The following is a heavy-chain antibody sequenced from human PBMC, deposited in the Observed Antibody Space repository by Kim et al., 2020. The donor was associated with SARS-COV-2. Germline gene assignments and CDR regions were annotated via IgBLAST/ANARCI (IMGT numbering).Heavy chain of an antibody. J-gene: IGHJ6*02. D-gene: IGHD6-13*01. CDR1: VFPPPDYA. Sequence: SLRLSFSSSVFPPPDYAMHWVRQAPGKGLEWVSGISWNSGSIGYADSVKGRFTISRDNAKNSLYLQMNSLRAEDTALYYCAKDRGITAAAGSSYYYGMDVWGQGTTVTVSS. CDR3: AKDRGITAAAGSSYYYGMDV. V-gene: IGHV3-9*02. CDR2: ISWNSGSI.